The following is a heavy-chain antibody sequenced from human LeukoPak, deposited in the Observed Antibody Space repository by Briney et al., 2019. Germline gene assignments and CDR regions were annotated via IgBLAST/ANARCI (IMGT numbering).Heavy chain of an antibody. Sequence: SETLSLTCTVSGGSISTSNYYWGWIRQRPGRGVEWIGYIYYSGSTNYNPSLKSRVTISVATSKNQFSLQLSSVTAADTAVYYCARVDYYDSSGSDAFDIWGQGTMVTVSS. J-gene: IGHJ3*02. V-gene: IGHV4-61*05. CDR3: ARVDYYDSSGSDAFDI. CDR2: IYYSGST. D-gene: IGHD3-22*01. CDR1: GGSISTSNYY.